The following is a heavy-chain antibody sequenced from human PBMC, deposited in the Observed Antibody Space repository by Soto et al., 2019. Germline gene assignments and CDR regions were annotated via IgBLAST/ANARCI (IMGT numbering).Heavy chain of an antibody. D-gene: IGHD3-22*01. CDR1: VGSIGSGDYC. CDR3: ARDIDGLHDDNSGPYPRPG. J-gene: IGHJ1*01. CDR2: IHSSGSI. V-gene: IGHV4-30-4*01. Sequence: PSEARSLTYTVSVGSIGSGDYCWGWIRQAPRRGLEWIGYIHSSGSIYYNPSLKSRATMSIDTARNQFSLKVSSVTVADTAVYYCARDIDGLHDDNSGPYPRPGWGQGTLVT.